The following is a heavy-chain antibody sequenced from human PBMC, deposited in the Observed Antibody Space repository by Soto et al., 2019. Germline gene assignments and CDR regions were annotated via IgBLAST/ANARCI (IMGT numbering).Heavy chain of an antibody. Sequence: SVKVYCKASGGTFSSYAISWVRQAPGQGLEWMGGIIPIFGTANYAQKFQGRVTITADESTSTAYMELSSLRSEDAAVYYCARLYSGYDRAYYYYGMDVWGQGTTVTVSS. CDR2: IIPIFGTA. J-gene: IGHJ6*02. V-gene: IGHV1-69*13. D-gene: IGHD5-12*01. CDR1: GGTFSSYA. CDR3: ARLYSGYDRAYYYYGMDV.